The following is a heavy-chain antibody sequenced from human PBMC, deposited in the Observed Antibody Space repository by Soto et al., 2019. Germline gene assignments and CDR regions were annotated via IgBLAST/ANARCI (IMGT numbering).Heavy chain of an antibody. D-gene: IGHD5-12*01. V-gene: IGHV4-59*08. CDR3: ARYSGCDPYYFDY. J-gene: IGHJ4*02. CDR2: IYYSGST. CDR1: GGSISSYY. Sequence: PSETLSLTCTVSGGSISSYYWSWIRQPPGKGLEWIGYIYYSGSTNYNPSLKSRVTISVDTSKNQFSLKLSSVTAADTAVYYCARYSGCDPYYFDYWGQGTLVTVSS.